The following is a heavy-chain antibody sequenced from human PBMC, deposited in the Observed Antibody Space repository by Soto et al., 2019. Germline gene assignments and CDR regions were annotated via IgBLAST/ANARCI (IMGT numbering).Heavy chain of an antibody. J-gene: IGHJ6*02. V-gene: IGHV4-34*01. CDR1: GGSFSGYY. CDR2: INHSGST. D-gene: IGHD5-12*01. Sequence: QVQLQQWGAGLLKPSETLSLTCAVYGGSFSGYYWSWIRQPPGKGLEWIGEINHSGSTNYNPSLKSRVTISVDTSKNQFSLKLSSVTAADTAVYYCARGGHSGYDLPYYYYGMDVWGQGTTVTVSS. CDR3: ARGGHSGYDLPYYYYGMDV.